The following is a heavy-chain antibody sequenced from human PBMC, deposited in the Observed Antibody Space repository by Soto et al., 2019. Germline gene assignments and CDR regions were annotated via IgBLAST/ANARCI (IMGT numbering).Heavy chain of an antibody. D-gene: IGHD1-26*01. J-gene: IGHJ4*02. CDR3: TTLTPLEWELLAY. CDR2: SKSETDGGTT. Sequence: EVQLVESGGGSVKPGGSLRLSCAASGFTFSKAWMNWVRQAPGKGLEWVGRSKSETDGGTTDYAAPVKGRFIISRNDSKNTLYLQMNSLKVEDTAVYYCTTLTPLEWELLAYWGQGALVTVSS. V-gene: IGHV3-15*07. CDR1: GFTFSKAW.